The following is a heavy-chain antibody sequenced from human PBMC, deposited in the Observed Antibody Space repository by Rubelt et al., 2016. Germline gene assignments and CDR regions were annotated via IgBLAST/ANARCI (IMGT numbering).Heavy chain of an antibody. D-gene: IGHD2-2*01. CDR1: GYTFSSYA. CDR2: ISYDGSNK. V-gene: IGHV3-30*04. CDR3: AREITPADLD. Sequence: QVQLVESGGGVVQPGRSLRLSCAASGYTFSSYAMHWVRQAPGKGLEWVAVISYDGSNKYYADSVKGRFTISRDNSKNTLYLQMNSLRAEDTAVYYYAREITPADLDWGQGTLVTVSS. J-gene: IGHJ4*02.